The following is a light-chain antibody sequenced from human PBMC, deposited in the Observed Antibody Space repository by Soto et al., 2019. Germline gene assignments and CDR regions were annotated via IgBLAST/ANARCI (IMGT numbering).Light chain of an antibody. CDR2: RTS. J-gene: IGKJ1*01. V-gene: IGKV3-15*01. Sequence: EVEMTQSPGTLSLSPGERATLSCRASQSVGSLLAWYQQKPGQAPRLLIYRTSSRATGISGRFSGSGSGTEFTLTISSLQSEDFAVYYCQQYNNWPPGTFGQGTKVDIK. CDR1: QSVGSL. CDR3: QQYNNWPPGT.